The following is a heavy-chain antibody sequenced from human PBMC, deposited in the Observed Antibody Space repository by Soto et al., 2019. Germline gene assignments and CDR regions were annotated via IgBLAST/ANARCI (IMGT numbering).Heavy chain of an antibody. CDR1: GYTFGDYW. Sequence: GESLKISCKGSGYTFGDYWIGWVRQLPGKALEWMGIIYPGDSDARYSPSFQGQVTISVDKSISTAYLQWSSLKASDTAMYYCARHLTDIVVVPAAIYGMDVWGQGTTVTVSS. D-gene: IGHD2-2*01. CDR2: IYPGDSDA. CDR3: ARHLTDIVVVPAAIYGMDV. J-gene: IGHJ6*02. V-gene: IGHV5-51*01.